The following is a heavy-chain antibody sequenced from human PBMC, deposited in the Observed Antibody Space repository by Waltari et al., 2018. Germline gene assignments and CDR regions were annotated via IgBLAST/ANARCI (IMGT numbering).Heavy chain of an antibody. Sequence: QVQLRESGPGLVKPSQTLSLTCSVSGGSVSSGLHYWSWIRQSPGKGLEWIGYIYHSGTTYYNPSLRGRLTLSVDTSNYQSSLKLTSVTAADTAVYYCARVVKYHDSFGFPSDYMDVWGKGTTVIVSS. CDR1: GGSVSSGLHY. D-gene: IGHD3-22*01. V-gene: IGHV4-30-4*08. J-gene: IGHJ6*03. CDR3: ARVVKYHDSFGFPSDYMDV. CDR2: IYHSGTT.